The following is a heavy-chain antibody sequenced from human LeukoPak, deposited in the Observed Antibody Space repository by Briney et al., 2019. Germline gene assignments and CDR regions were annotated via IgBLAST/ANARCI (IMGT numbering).Heavy chain of an antibody. Sequence: SETLSLTCTVSGGSLSSYYWSWIRQPPGKGLEWIGYIYYSGSTNYNPSLKSRVTISVDTSKNQFSLKLSSVTAADTAVYYCARVKNWGFDYWGQGTLVTVSS. CDR1: GGSLSSYY. V-gene: IGHV4-59*01. CDR3: ARVKNWGFDY. CDR2: IYYSGST. D-gene: IGHD7-27*01. J-gene: IGHJ4*02.